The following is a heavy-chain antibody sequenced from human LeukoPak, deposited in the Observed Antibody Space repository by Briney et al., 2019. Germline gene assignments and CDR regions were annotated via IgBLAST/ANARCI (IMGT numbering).Heavy chain of an antibody. Sequence: GGSLRFSCAASGFTFSSYWMHWVRQAPGKGLVWVSRINSDGSSTSYADSVKGRFTISRDNAKNTLYLQMNSLRAEDTAVYYCASDLAAEHAFDIWGQGTMVTVSS. CDR1: GFTFSSYW. D-gene: IGHD6-13*01. J-gene: IGHJ3*02. CDR3: ASDLAAEHAFDI. V-gene: IGHV3-74*01. CDR2: INSDGSST.